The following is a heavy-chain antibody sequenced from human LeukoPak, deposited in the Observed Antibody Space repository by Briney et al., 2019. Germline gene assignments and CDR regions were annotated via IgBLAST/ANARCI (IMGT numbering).Heavy chain of an antibody. J-gene: IGHJ6*03. CDR1: GFTFSSYW. Sequence: GGSLRLSCAASGFTFSSYWMSWVRQAPGKGLEWVANIKQDGSEKYYVDSVKGRFTISRDNAKNSLYLQMNSLRAEDTAVYYCAREGYYGSGAFNLFVYYYYMDVWGKGTTVTISS. CDR2: IKQDGSEK. D-gene: IGHD3-10*01. CDR3: AREGYYGSGAFNLFVYYYYMDV. V-gene: IGHV3-7*01.